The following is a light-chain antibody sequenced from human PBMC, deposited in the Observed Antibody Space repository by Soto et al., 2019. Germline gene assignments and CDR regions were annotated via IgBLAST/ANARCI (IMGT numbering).Light chain of an antibody. Sequence: DIQMTQSPSSLSAYVGDRVTITCQASQDISNYLNWYQQKPGKAPKLLIYDASNLETGVPSRFSGSGSGTDFTFIISSPQPEDIATYYCQQYDNLLSWTFGQGTKVEIE. CDR2: DAS. CDR1: QDISNY. J-gene: IGKJ1*01. V-gene: IGKV1-33*01. CDR3: QQYDNLLSWT.